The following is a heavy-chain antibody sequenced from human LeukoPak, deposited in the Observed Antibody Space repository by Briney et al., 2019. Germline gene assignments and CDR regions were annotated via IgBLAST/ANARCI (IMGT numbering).Heavy chain of an antibody. CDR2: AYYRSRWYH. CDR3: ARDFDHVNLN. D-gene: IGHD3-9*01. Sequence: SQTLSLTCAISGDSVSSNSATCNWIRHSPSTCLEWLGRAYYRSRWYHGYAVSVKSPITNNPDTSKNQYSLQLNSVTPEDTAVYYCARDFDHVNLNGGQGTLVTVSS. CDR1: GDSVSSNSAT. J-gene: IGHJ4*02. V-gene: IGHV6-1*01.